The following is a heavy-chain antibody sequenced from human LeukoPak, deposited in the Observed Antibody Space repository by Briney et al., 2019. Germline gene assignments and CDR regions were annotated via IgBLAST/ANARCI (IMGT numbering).Heavy chain of an antibody. CDR2: ISYDGSNK. V-gene: IGHV3-30-3*01. Sequence: GGSLRLSCAASGFTFSSYAMHWVRQAPGKGLEWVAVISYDGSNKYYADSVKGRFTISRDNSKNTLYLQMNSLKTEDTAVYYCTTGIVGAQNDYWGQGTLVTVSS. CDR1: GFTFSSYA. CDR3: TTGIVGAQNDY. J-gene: IGHJ4*02. D-gene: IGHD1-26*01.